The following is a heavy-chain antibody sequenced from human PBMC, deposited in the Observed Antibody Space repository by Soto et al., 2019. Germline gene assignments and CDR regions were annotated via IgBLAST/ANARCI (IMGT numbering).Heavy chain of an antibody. D-gene: IGHD1-7*01. Sequence: GGSLRLSCAASGFTFSSYEMNWVRQAPGKGLEWLSYISSSGITIFYADSVKGRFTISRDNAKNSLFLQMNSLRAEDTAVYFCARGNWNYCDFWGQGTLVTVSS. CDR3: ARGNWNYCDF. CDR2: ISSSGITI. V-gene: IGHV3-48*03. CDR1: GFTFSSYE. J-gene: IGHJ4*02.